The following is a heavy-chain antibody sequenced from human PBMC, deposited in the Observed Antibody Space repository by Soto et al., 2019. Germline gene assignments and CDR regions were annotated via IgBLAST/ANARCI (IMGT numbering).Heavy chain of an antibody. CDR3: ARMGQWGVSGDYYYGMDV. V-gene: IGHV3-53*01. D-gene: IGHD3-10*01. Sequence: PGGSPRLSCAASGLTVSSNYMNWVRQAPGKGLEWVSLIYTGGGTYYADSVKGRFTVSRDNSKNTLYLQMNSLRAEDTAVYYCARMGQWGVSGDYYYGMDVWGQGTSVTVSS. CDR1: GLTVSSNY. CDR2: IYTGGGT. J-gene: IGHJ6*02.